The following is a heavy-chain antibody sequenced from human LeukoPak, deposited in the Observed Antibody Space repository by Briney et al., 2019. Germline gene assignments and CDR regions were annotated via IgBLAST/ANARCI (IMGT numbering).Heavy chain of an antibody. CDR3: AREFYYYDTSGRIDY. Sequence: VGSLRLSCAASGFTVSSNYMSWVRQAPGKGLEWVSVIYSGGSTYYADSVKGRFTISRDNSKNTLYLQMNSLRAEDTAVYYCAREFYYYDTSGRIDYWGQGTLVTVSS. CDR2: IYSGGST. J-gene: IGHJ4*02. CDR1: GFTVSSNY. V-gene: IGHV3-66*02. D-gene: IGHD3-22*01.